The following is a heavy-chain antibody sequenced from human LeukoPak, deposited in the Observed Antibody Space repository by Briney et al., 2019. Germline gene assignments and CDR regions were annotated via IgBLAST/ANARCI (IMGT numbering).Heavy chain of an antibody. CDR2: MNPNSGNT. D-gene: IGHD3-10*01. CDR1: VYTFTSYD. CDR3: ARGSYYGSGFLFDY. J-gene: IGHJ4*02. Sequence: GASVNVSCKASVYTFTSYDINWVRQATGQGLEWMGLMNPNSGNTGYAQKFQGRVTMTRNTSISTAYMELSSLRSEDTAVYYCARGSYYGSGFLFDYWGQGTLVTVSS. V-gene: IGHV1-8*01.